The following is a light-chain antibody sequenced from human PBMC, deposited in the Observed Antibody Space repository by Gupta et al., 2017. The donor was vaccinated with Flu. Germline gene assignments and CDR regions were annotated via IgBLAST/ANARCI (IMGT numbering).Light chain of an antibody. J-gene: IGLJ2*01. Sequence: QSVLTQPPSVSGAPGQRVTISCTGSSSNIGAGYDVHWYQQRPGTAPKLLIYGNSNRPSGVPDRFSGSKSGTSASLAITGLQAEDEADYYCQSYDSSLSGYGVFGGGTKLTVL. CDR2: GNS. CDR1: SSNIGAGYD. V-gene: IGLV1-40*01. CDR3: QSYDSSLSGYGV.